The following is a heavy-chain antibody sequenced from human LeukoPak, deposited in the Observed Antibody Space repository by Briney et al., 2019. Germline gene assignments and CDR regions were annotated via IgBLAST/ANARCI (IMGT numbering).Heavy chain of an antibody. V-gene: IGHV1-18*01. CDR1: GYTFTSYG. Sequence: ASVEVSCKATGYTFTSYGISWVRQAPGQGLEWMGWISSNSDNTNYAQKLQGRVTMTTDTSTSTAYMELRSLRSDDTALYFCARDWGSIKVIADYWGQGTLVTLSS. CDR2: ISSNSDNT. J-gene: IGHJ4*02. D-gene: IGHD7-27*01. CDR3: ARDWGSIKVIADY.